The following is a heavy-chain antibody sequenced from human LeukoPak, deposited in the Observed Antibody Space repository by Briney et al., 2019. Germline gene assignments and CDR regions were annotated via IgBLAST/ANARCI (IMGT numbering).Heavy chain of an antibody. CDR3: ARGSSIAARGKYYYMDV. D-gene: IGHD6-6*01. Sequence: GGSLRLSCAASGFTFSSYGMHWVRQAPGKGLEWVAVIWYDGSNKYYADSVKGRFTISRDNSKNTLYLQMNSLRAEGTAVYYCARGSSIAARGKYYYMDVWGKGTTVTVSS. J-gene: IGHJ6*03. CDR2: IWYDGSNK. CDR1: GFTFSSYG. V-gene: IGHV3-33*01.